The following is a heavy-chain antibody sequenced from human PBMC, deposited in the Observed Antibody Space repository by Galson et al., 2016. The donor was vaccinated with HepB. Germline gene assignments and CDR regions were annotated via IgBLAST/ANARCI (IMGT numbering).Heavy chain of an antibody. V-gene: IGHV3-48*01. J-gene: IGHJ6*02. Sequence: SLRLSCAASGFTFSSYTMNWVRQAPGKGLEWVSYISSNGATIYYADSVRGRFTISRDNSNHMLYLHMNSLRAEDTAVYYCAKGSYYGSAYLYGLDVWGQGTTVTVSS. CDR3: AKGSYYGSAYLYGLDV. CDR1: GFTFSSYT. CDR2: ISSNGATI. D-gene: IGHD3-10*01.